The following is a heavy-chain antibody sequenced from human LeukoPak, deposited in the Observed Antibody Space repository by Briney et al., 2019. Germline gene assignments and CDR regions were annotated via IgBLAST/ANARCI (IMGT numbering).Heavy chain of an antibody. CDR1: GFTFSSYG. CDR2: ISYDGSNK. V-gene: IGHV3-30*18. Sequence: PGRSLRLACAASGFTFSSYGMHWVRQAPGKGLEWVAVISYDGSNKYYADSVKGRFTISRDNSKNTLYLQMNSLGAEDTAVYYCAKSSGWYFDYWGQGTLVTVSS. D-gene: IGHD6-19*01. J-gene: IGHJ4*02. CDR3: AKSSGWYFDY.